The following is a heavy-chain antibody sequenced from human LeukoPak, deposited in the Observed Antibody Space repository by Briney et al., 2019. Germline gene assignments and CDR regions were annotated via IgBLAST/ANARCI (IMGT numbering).Heavy chain of an antibody. CDR3: ARCTRSSALRT. J-gene: IGHJ4*02. CDR2: IYSGGST. D-gene: IGHD2-8*01. Sequence: GGSLRLSCAASGFTVSSNYMSWVRQAPGKGLEWVSVIYSGGSTYYADSVKGRFTISRDNSKNTLYLQMNSLRAEDTAVYYCARCTRSSALRTWGQGTLVTVSP. V-gene: IGHV3-53*01. CDR1: GFTVSSNY.